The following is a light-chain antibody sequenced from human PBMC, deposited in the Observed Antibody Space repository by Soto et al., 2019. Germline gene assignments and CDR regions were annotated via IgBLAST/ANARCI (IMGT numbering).Light chain of an antibody. J-gene: IGKJ4*01. CDR1: QNVGHN. CDR3: QERNSWPRAT. Sequence: EMVLTQSPATLSLSPGESATLSCRASQNVGHNFAWYQQKSGQHPRLLIHTASSSATGIPARFSGSGSRTDVILFISSREPEDIAVYYCQERNSWPRATFGGGTRVEIK. CDR2: TAS. V-gene: IGKV3-11*01.